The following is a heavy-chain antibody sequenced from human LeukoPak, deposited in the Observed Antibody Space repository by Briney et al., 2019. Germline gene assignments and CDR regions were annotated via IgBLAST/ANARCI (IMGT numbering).Heavy chain of an antibody. D-gene: IGHD2-15*01. CDR1: GGSITSGGYF. V-gene: IGHV4-31*03. Sequence: SETRSLTCTVSGGSITSGGYFWNWIRQHPGEGLEWIGCISYREITYYNPSLKSRVTISVDTSKNQFSLKVSSVTAADTAVYYCAREKYCSGGSCYTDFEYWGQGALVTVSS. CDR2: ISYREIT. J-gene: IGHJ4*02. CDR3: AREKYCSGGSCYTDFEY.